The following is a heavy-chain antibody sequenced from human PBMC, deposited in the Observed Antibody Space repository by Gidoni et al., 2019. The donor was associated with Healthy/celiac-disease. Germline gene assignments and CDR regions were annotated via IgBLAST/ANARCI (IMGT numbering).Heavy chain of an antibody. Sequence: QVQLVQSGAEVKKPGASVKVPCQASGCPFTRHGISWVGQAPGQGLEWMGWISADNGNTNYAQKLQGRVTMTTDTSTSTAYMELRSLRSDDTAVYYCARVRIKGAAAGTGPDFDYWGQGTLVTVSS. CDR2: ISADNGNT. CDR3: ARVRIKGAAAGTGPDFDY. V-gene: IGHV1-18*01. CDR1: GCPFTRHG. D-gene: IGHD6-13*01. J-gene: IGHJ4*02.